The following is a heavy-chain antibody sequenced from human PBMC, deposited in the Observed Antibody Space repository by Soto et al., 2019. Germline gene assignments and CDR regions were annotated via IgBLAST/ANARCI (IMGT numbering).Heavy chain of an antibody. CDR2: TYYRSKWYN. CDR1: GDSVSSNSAA. CDR3: GRRPRAFDI. Sequence: SQTLSRTCAISGDSVSSNSAACKWIRQSPSRGLEWLGRTYYRSKWYNDYAVSVKSRITINPDTSKNQFSLQLNSVTPEDTAVYYCGRRPRAFDIWGQGTMVTVSS. V-gene: IGHV6-1*01. J-gene: IGHJ3*02.